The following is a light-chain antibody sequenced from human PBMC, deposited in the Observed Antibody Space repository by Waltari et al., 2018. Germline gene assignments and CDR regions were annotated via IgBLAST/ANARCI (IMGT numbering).Light chain of an antibody. CDR3: QAWDRNTYVV. CDR1: KLADKY. Sequence: SYELTQPPSVSVSPGQTATITCSGAKLADKYASWYQQRPGQSPVLVIYQDNRRPSGIPERFSGSTSGNTATLTISGTQAMDEADYYCQAWDRNTYVVFGGGTKVTVL. CDR2: QDN. V-gene: IGLV3-1*01. J-gene: IGLJ2*01.